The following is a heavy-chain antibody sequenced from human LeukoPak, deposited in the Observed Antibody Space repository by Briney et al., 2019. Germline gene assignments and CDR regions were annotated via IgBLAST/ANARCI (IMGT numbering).Heavy chain of an antibody. D-gene: IGHD1-26*01. Sequence: GGSLRLSCEASGFTFSSYTLNWVRQAPGKGLEWVSSISSYANYIDYADSVKGRFTISRDNAKNSLYLQMNSLRGGDTAVYYCARDNAGSYFVDYWGQGILVTVSS. V-gene: IGHV3-21*06. CDR1: GFTFSSYT. CDR3: ARDNAGSYFVDY. J-gene: IGHJ4*02. CDR2: ISSYANYI.